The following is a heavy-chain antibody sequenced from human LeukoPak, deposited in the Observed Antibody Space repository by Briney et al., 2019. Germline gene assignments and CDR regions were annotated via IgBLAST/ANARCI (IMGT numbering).Heavy chain of an antibody. D-gene: IGHD1-1*01. CDR3: ARDRWRNGIDY. CDR2: ISSSSSYI. CDR1: GFTFSSYS. V-gene: IGHV3-21*01. Sequence: GGSLRLSCVASGFTFSSYSMNWVRQAPGKGLEWVSSISSSSSYIYYADSVKGRFTISRDNAKNSLYLQMNSLRAEDTAVYYCARDRWRNGIDYWGQGTLVTVSS. J-gene: IGHJ4*02.